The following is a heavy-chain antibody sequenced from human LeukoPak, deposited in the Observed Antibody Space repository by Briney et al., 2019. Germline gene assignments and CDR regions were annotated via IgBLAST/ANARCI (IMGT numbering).Heavy chain of an antibody. CDR3: ARVVSYYYYYGMDV. CDR1: GGSFSGYY. V-gene: IGHV4-34*01. D-gene: IGHD3-22*01. J-gene: IGHJ6*04. Sequence: IPSETLSLTCAVYGGSFSGYYWSWIRQPPGKGLEWIGEINHSGSTNYNPSLKSRVTISVDTSKNQFSLKLSSVTAADTAVYYCARVVSYYYYYGMDVWGKGTKVTVSS. CDR2: INHSGST.